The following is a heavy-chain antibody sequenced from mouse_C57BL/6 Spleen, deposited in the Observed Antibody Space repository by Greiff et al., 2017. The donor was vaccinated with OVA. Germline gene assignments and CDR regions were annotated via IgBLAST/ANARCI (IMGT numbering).Heavy chain of an antibody. CDR2: IYPRSGNT. V-gene: IGHV1-81*01. D-gene: IGHD2-4*01. Sequence: VQLQQSGAELARPGASVKLSCKASGYTFTSYGISWVQQRTGQGLEWIGEIYPRSGNTYYNEKFKGKATMTADKSSSTAYMQLRSLTSEDSADYYCAGGGLYDYDTFAYWGQGTLVTVSA. CDR3: AGGGLYDYDTFAY. CDR1: GYTFTSYG. J-gene: IGHJ3*01.